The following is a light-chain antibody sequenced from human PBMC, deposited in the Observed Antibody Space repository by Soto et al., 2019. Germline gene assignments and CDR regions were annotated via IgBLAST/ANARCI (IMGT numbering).Light chain of an antibody. CDR3: QQYKNGWT. CDR1: QSVSSN. V-gene: IGKV3-15*01. J-gene: IGKJ1*01. Sequence: EVVMTQSPATLSVSPGETATLSFRASQSVSSNLACYRHNPGQAPRLLIYGASTRAPGIPAKFSGGGSGTEFTLTISSLQSEDFAIYYCQQYKNGWTFGQGTKVDIK. CDR2: GAS.